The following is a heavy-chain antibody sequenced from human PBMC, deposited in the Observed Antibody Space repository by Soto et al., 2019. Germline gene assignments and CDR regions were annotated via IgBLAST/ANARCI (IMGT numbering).Heavy chain of an antibody. Sequence: GGSLRLSCAASGFIFSSSWMTWVRQAPGKGLEWVANIKPDGSELYYADSVKGRFTISRDNARNSLYLQMSSLRAEDTAVHYCAREPLLKSIPIYRYFYYAMDVWGQGTTVTVSS. V-gene: IGHV3-7*03. D-gene: IGHD2-21*01. CDR1: GFIFSSSW. CDR2: IKPDGSEL. J-gene: IGHJ6*02. CDR3: AREPLLKSIPIYRYFYYAMDV.